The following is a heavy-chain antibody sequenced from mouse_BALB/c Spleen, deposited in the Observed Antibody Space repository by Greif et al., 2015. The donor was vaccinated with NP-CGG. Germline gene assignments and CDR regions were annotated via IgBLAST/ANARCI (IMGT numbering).Heavy chain of an antibody. CDR1: GFAFSSYD. J-gene: IGHJ4*01. CDR3: ARYDGYYYYAMDY. V-gene: IGHV5-12-1*01. Sequence: EVKLVESGGGLVKPGGSLKLSCAASGFAFSSYDMSWVRQTPEKRLEWVAYISSGGGSTYYPDTVKGRFTISRDNAKNTLYLQMSSLKSEGTAVYYCARYDGYYYYAMDYWGQGTSVTVSS. CDR2: ISSGGGST. D-gene: IGHD2-3*01.